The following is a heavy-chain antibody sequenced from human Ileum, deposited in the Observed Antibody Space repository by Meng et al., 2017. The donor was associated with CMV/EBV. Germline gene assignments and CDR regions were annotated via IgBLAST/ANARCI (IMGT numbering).Heavy chain of an antibody. D-gene: IGHD2-2*01. CDR2: IYYSGST. CDR3: ARSPCSSTSCPRRFDY. Sequence: SETLSLTCTVSGGSMTSYYWSWIRQPPGKGLEWIGYIYYSGSTNYNPSLKSRVTISVDTSTNQFSLKLSYVTPADTAVYYCARSPCSSTSCPRRFDYWGQGTLVTVSS. J-gene: IGHJ4*02. V-gene: IGHV4-59*01. CDR1: GGSMTSYY.